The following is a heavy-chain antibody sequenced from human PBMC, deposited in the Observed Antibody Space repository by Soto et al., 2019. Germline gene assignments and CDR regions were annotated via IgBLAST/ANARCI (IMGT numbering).Heavy chain of an antibody. V-gene: IGHV1-69*13. CDR1: GGTFSSYA. CDR3: ANYCSSTSCYTGSDYYYYGMDV. CDR2: IIPIFGTA. J-gene: IGHJ6*02. Sequence: SVKVSCKASGGTFSSYAISWVRQAPGQGLEWMGGIIPIFGTANYAQKFQGRVTITADESTSTAYMELSSLRSEDTAVYYCANYCSSTSCYTGSDYYYYGMDVCGQRTTVTVSS. D-gene: IGHD2-2*02.